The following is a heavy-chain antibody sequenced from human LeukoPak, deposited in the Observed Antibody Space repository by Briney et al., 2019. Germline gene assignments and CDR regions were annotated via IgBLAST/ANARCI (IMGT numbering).Heavy chain of an antibody. CDR3: AREGSREVYSSSGLDY. Sequence: GRSLRLSCAASGFTFSSYAMHWVRQAPGKGLEWVAVISYDGSNRYYADSVKGRFTISRDNSKNTLYLQMNSLRAEDTAVYYCAREGSREVYSSSGLDYWGQGTLVTVSS. V-gene: IGHV3-30-3*01. CDR1: GFTFSSYA. J-gene: IGHJ4*02. CDR2: ISYDGSNR. D-gene: IGHD6-6*01.